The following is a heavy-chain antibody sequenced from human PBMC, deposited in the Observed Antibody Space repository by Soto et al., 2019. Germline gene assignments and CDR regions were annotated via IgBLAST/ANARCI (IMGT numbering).Heavy chain of an antibody. V-gene: IGHV1-18*01. Sequence: QVQLVQSGAEVKKPGASVRVSCKASGDTLNKFGFTWVRQAPGQGLEWMGWISVNNGNTNYAQKFQGRVSLTTNRSTSTAHMELRSLGSDDTALYYCASLRSTYDDFRSQGGAFDIWGQGTPVTVSS. CDR2: ISVNNGNT. CDR3: ASLRSTYDDFRSQGGAFDI. D-gene: IGHD3-3*01. J-gene: IGHJ3*02. CDR1: GDTLNKFG.